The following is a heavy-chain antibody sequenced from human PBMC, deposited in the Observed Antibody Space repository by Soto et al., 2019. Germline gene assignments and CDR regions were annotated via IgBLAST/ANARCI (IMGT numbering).Heavy chain of an antibody. CDR1: GGSISGYY. V-gene: IGHV4-59*01. CDR2: IYYSGST. D-gene: IGHD3-9*01. CDR3: ARELRYFDWLLYNWFDP. J-gene: IGHJ5*02. Sequence: SETLSRTWPVSGGSISGYYWSWFVQPPGKGLEWIGYIYYSGSTNYNPSLKSRVTISVDTSKNQFSLKLSSVTAADTAVYYCARELRYFDWLLYNWFDPWGQGTLVTVSS.